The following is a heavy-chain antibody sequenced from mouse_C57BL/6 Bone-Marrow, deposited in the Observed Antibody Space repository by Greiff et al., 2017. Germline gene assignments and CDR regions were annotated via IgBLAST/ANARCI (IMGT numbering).Heavy chain of an antibody. J-gene: IGHJ3*01. CDR2: IDPANGNT. CDR1: GFNIKNTY. D-gene: IGHD1-1*01. CDR3: ARSYYGSSPWFAY. V-gene: IGHV14-3*01. Sequence: DVKLQESVAELVRPGASVKLSCTASGFNIKNTYMHWVKQRPEQGLEWIGRIDPANGNTKYAPKFQGKATITADTSSNTAYLQLSSLTSEDTAIYYCARSYYGSSPWFAYWGQGTLVTVSA.